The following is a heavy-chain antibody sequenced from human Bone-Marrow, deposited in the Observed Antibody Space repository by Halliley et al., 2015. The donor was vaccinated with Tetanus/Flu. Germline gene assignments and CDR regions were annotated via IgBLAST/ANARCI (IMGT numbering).Heavy chain of an antibody. V-gene: IGHV4-39*07. CDR2: VYYSGTT. CDR1: GASITSSSFY. D-gene: IGHD6-13*01. Sequence: TLSLTCTVSGASITSSSFYWGWIRHPPGKGLEWVASVYYSGTTYYNPSLKSRVTMSVDTSKNHFSLKLSSVTAADTAVFYCARGGVRYASSWYGYWGQGTLVTVSS. CDR3: ARGGVRYASSWYGY. J-gene: IGHJ4*02.